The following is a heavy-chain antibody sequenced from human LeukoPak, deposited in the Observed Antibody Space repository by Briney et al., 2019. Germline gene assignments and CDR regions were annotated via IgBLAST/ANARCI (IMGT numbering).Heavy chain of an antibody. D-gene: IGHD6-19*01. Sequence: PGGSLRLSCAASGFTFSSYAMHWVRQAPGKGLEWVAVISYDGSNKYYAGSVKGRFTISRDNSKNTLYLQMNSLRAEDTAVYYCARDGSGWYEAYFDYWGQGTLVTVSS. J-gene: IGHJ4*02. CDR2: ISYDGSNK. CDR3: ARDGSGWYEAYFDY. V-gene: IGHV3-30-3*01. CDR1: GFTFSSYA.